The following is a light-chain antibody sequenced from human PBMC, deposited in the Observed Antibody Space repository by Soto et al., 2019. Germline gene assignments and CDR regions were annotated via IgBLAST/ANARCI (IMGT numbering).Light chain of an antibody. Sequence: EIVLTQSPATLSLSPGERATLSCRASQSVGNNLAWYQQKPGQAPGLLIYEASTRATGIPARFSGSGSGTDFTLTISSLEPEDFAIYFCQVRSDWPPFKYTFGQGTKLEVK. CDR1: QSVGNN. CDR3: QVRSDWPPFKYT. J-gene: IGKJ2*01. CDR2: EAS. V-gene: IGKV3-11*01.